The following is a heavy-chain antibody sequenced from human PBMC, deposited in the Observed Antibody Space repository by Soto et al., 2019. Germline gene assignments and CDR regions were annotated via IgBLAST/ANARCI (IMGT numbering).Heavy chain of an antibody. V-gene: IGHV3-23*01. Sequence: GGSLRLSCAASGFIFSSSVMSWVRQAPGKGLEWVSLISAGGGTTYYAESVVGRFTISRDNSKNTLFLQMNSLTADDTAVYYCAKMPLAPRGYYFYNMDVWGTGTTVTVSS. D-gene: IGHD2-2*01. J-gene: IGHJ6*03. CDR1: GFIFSSSV. CDR3: AKMPLAPRGYYFYNMDV. CDR2: ISAGGGTT.